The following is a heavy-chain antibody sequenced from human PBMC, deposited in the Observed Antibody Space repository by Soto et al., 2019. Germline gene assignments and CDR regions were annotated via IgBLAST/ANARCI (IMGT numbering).Heavy chain of an antibody. Sequence: GSVEVSCKASGYTFTDYYIHWVRQAPGQGLEWLGWINPNIGATNYAQNFQGWVTMTRDTSINTAYMELSSLKSDDTAVYYCASIAPYDSSGYRPGPWGQGTLVTVSS. D-gene: IGHD3-22*01. V-gene: IGHV1-2*04. CDR1: GYTFTDYY. J-gene: IGHJ5*02. CDR3: ASIAPYDSSGYRPGP. CDR2: INPNIGAT.